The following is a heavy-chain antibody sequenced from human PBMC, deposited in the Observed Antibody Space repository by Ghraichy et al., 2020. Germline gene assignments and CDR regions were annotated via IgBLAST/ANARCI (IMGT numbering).Heavy chain of an antibody. CDR2: INSDGSST. CDR3: ARGSRTAGGLVDD. V-gene: IGHV3-74*01. Sequence: GGSLRLSCAASGFTFSSYWMHWVRQAPGKGLVWVSSINSDGSSTSYADSVKGRFTISRDNAQNTLYLQMNSLRAEDTAVYYCARGSRTAGGLVDDRGQGTLVTVSS. J-gene: IGHJ4*02. D-gene: IGHD3-16*01. CDR1: GFTFSSYW.